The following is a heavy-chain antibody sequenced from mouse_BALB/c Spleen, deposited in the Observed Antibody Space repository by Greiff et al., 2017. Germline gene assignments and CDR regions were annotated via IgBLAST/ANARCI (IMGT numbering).Heavy chain of an antibody. CDR1: GFTFSDYY. V-gene: IGHV5-4*02. D-gene: IGHD2-3*01. Sequence: EVQVVESGGGLVKPGGSLKLSCAASGFTFSDYYMYWVRQTPEKRLEWVATISDGGSYTYYPDSVKGRFTISRDNAKNNLYLQMSSLKSEDTAMYYCARGLLHAMDYWGQGTSVTVSS. CDR3: ARGLLHAMDY. J-gene: IGHJ4*01. CDR2: ISDGGSYT.